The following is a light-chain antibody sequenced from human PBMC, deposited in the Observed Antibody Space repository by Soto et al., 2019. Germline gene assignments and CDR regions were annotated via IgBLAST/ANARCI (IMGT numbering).Light chain of an antibody. CDR3: QQYNKWPLT. Sequence: EIVMTQSSATLSVSPGERATLSCRASQSINSNLAWYQQKPGQAPRLLIYGASTRATGIPARFSGSGSGTEFTLTISSLQSEDFAVYYCQQYNKWPLTLGGGTKVEIK. J-gene: IGKJ4*01. CDR2: GAS. CDR1: QSINSN. V-gene: IGKV3-15*01.